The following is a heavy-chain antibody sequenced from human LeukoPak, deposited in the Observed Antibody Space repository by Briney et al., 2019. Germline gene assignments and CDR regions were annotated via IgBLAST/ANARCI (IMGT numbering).Heavy chain of an antibody. V-gene: IGHV3-15*01. CDR1: GFTFRNAW. CDR2: IKSKSDGGAT. D-gene: IGHD5-12*01. J-gene: IGHJ4*02. Sequence: GGSLRLSCAASGFTFRNAWMSWVRQAPGKGLEWVGRIKSKSDGGATDYAEPVKGRFTVSRADSKNTLYMQMNSLKPEDTAVYFCATTKGYTGYDLGYWGQGTPVTVSS. CDR3: ATTKGYTGYDLGY.